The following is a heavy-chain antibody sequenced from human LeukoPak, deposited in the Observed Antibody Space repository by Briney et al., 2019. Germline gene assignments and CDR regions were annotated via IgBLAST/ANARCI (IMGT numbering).Heavy chain of an antibody. Sequence: GGSLRLSCAASGFTFSSYWMSWVRQAPGKGLEWVANIKQDGSEKYYVDSVKGRFTISRDNAKNSLYLQMNSLRAEDTALYYCARSLGRVGYYYMDVWGKGTTVTVSS. CDR1: GFTFSSYW. CDR2: IKQDGSEK. CDR3: ARSLGRVGYYYMDV. D-gene: IGHD1-26*01. V-gene: IGHV3-7*03. J-gene: IGHJ6*03.